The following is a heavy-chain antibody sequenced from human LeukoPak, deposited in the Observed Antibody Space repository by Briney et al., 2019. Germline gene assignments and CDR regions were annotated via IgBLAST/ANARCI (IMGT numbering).Heavy chain of an antibody. CDR1: GYTFTDYY. J-gene: IGHJ4*02. Sequence: ASVRVSCKASGYTFTDYYIHRVRQAPGQGLEWMGWINPNSDYTFYAQKFQGRVTLTRDTSISTVYMELTTLTSDDTALYYCAVAPGDYWGQGTLVSVSA. D-gene: IGHD2-21*01. CDR2: INPNSDYT. CDR3: AVAPGDY. V-gene: IGHV1-2*02.